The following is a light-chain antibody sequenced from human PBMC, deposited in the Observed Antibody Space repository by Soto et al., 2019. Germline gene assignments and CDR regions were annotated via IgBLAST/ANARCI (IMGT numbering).Light chain of an antibody. Sequence: QLVLTQSPSASASLGASVKLTCTLSSGHSNYAIAWHQQQPEKGPRYLMKLNSDGSHSKGDGIPDRFSGSSSGAERYLTISSLQSEDEADYYCQTWGTGTVIFGGGTKLTVL. CDR3: QTWGTGTVI. J-gene: IGLJ2*01. CDR2: LNSDGSH. V-gene: IGLV4-69*01. CDR1: SGHSNYA.